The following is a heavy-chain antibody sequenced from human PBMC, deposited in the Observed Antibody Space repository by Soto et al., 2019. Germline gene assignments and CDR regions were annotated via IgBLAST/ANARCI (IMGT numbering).Heavy chain of an antibody. V-gene: IGHV1-46*01. Sequence: GASVKVSCKASGYTFTSYYMHWVRQAPGQGLERMGIINPSGGSTSYAQKFQGRVTMTRDTSTSTVYMELSSLRSEDTAVYYCASVPKVRLGEVVVPAAISYYGMDVWGQGTTVTVSS. CDR3: ASVPKVRLGEVVVPAAISYYGMDV. J-gene: IGHJ6*02. CDR1: GYTFTSYY. CDR2: INPSGGST. D-gene: IGHD2-2*01.